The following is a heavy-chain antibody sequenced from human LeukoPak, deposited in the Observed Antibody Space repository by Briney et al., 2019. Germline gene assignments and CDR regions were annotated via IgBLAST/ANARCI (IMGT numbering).Heavy chain of an antibody. CDR2: IRSKANSYAT. Sequence: PGGSLKLSCAASGFTFSGSAMHWVRQASGKGLEWVGRIRSKANSYATAYAASVKGRFTISRDDSKNTAYLQMNSLKTEDTAVYYCTRQGERNLAYCGGDCYSPFDYWGQGTLVTVSS. CDR3: TRQGERNLAYCGGDCYSPFDY. D-gene: IGHD2-21*02. CDR1: GFTFSGSA. J-gene: IGHJ4*02. V-gene: IGHV3-73*01.